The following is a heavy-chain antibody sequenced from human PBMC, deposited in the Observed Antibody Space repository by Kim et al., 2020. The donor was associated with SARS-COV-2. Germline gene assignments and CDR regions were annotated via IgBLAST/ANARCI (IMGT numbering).Heavy chain of an antibody. CDR2: IWYDGSNK. CDR1: GFTFSSYG. D-gene: IGHD1-1*01. Sequence: GGSLRLSCAASGFTFSSYGMHWVRQAPGTGLEWVAVIWYDGSNKYYADSVKRRFTISRDNSKNTLYLQMNSLRAEDAAVYYCASDQNCRDGQSLGFDYWGQGTLVTVSS. V-gene: IGHV3-33*01. CDR3: ASDQNCRDGQSLGFDY. J-gene: IGHJ4*02.